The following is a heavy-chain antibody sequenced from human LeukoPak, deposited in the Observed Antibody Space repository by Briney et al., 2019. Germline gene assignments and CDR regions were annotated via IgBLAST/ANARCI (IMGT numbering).Heavy chain of an antibody. J-gene: IGHJ4*02. V-gene: IGHV3-21*01. CDR1: GFTFSSYS. CDR3: ARDSHSSSWYSEFDY. Sequence: GGSQSLSCAASGFTFSSYSMNWVRQAPGKGLEWVSSINILSNYIYYADSVKGRFTISRDNAKNSLYLQMNSLRAEDTAVYYCARDSHSSSWYSEFDYWGQGTVITVSS. CDR2: INILSNYI. D-gene: IGHD6-13*01.